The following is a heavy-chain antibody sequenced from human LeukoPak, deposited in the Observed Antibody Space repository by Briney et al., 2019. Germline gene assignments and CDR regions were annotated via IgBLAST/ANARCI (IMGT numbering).Heavy chain of an antibody. J-gene: IGHJ4*02. Sequence: GGSLRLSCAASGFTFSNYAMSWVRQTPGKGLEWVSAISDSGGNTYYADSVKGRLTISRDNSKNTLYLQMNSLRVEDTAVYYCAKGPQLGVRFADYWGQGTLVTVSS. CDR1: GFTFSNYA. V-gene: IGHV3-23*01. CDR2: ISDSGGNT. CDR3: AKGPQLGVRFADY. D-gene: IGHD3-3*01.